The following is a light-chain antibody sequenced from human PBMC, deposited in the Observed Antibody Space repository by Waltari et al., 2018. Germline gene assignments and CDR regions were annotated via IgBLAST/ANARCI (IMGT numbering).Light chain of an antibody. Sequence: EIVLTRSPGTLSLSPGERATLSCRASQNVDSRYLAWYQQKPGQAPRLLISGVANRATGIPDRFSGSGYGTDFILTISRLEPEDFAVYYCLRYGSGLWTFGQGTKVEIK. CDR3: LRYGSGLWT. CDR2: GVA. V-gene: IGKV3-20*01. CDR1: QNVDSRY. J-gene: IGKJ1*01.